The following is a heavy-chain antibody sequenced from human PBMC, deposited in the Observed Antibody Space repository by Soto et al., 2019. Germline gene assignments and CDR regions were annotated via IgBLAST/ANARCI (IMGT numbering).Heavy chain of an antibody. CDR1: GYTFKSFY. V-gene: IGHV1-46*02. CDR3: ARDFGRHGAVDTTGWFDP. Sequence: QVQLVQSGAEVKKTGASVKVSCTASGYTFKSFYMHWVRQAPGQGLEWIGMINPTDGSVSFAQKFQDRVTWTTDRPTSTVYMELRSPTREDTAVYFCARDFGRHGAVDTTGWFDPWGQGTLVTVYS. D-gene: IGHD3-3*01. CDR2: INPTDGSV. J-gene: IGHJ5*02.